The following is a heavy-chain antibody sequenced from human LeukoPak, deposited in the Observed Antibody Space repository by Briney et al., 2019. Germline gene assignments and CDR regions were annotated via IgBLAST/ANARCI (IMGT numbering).Heavy chain of an antibody. V-gene: IGHV3-7*01. CDR1: GFTFSDYW. Sequence: GGSLRLSCAASGFTFSDYWMSWVRQTPERGLEWVANIKQDGSEKYYVDSVKGRFTISRDNARATLYLQIDSLRVGDTAVYYCARDKIVGPTTLDYWGQGILVTVSS. J-gene: IGHJ4*02. CDR2: IKQDGSEK. D-gene: IGHD1-26*01. CDR3: ARDKIVGPTTLDY.